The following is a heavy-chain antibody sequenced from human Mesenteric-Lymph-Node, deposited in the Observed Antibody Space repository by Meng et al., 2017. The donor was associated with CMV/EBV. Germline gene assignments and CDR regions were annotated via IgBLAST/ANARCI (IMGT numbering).Heavy chain of an antibody. CDR1: GFTFSSYS. V-gene: IGHV3-21*01. J-gene: IGHJ6*02. Sequence: GESLKISCAASGFTFSSYSINWVRQAPGKGLEWVSSISSSSTYIYYADSVKGRFTISRDNAKNSLCLQMDSLRAEDTAVYYCARFSWVVVVGNPASYYGMDVWGQGTTVTVSS. D-gene: IGHD2-15*01. CDR2: ISSSSTYI. CDR3: ARFSWVVVVGNPASYYGMDV.